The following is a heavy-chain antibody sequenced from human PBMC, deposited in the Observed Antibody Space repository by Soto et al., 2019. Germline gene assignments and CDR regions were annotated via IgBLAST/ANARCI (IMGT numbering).Heavy chain of an antibody. CDR3: ARYDILTGYYKGGRAGGFDY. CDR2: IYWDDDK. Sequence: QITLKESGPTLVKPTQTLTLTCTFSGFSLSTSGVGVGWIRQPPGKALEWLALIYWDDDKRYSPSLKSRLTTTKDTSKNQVVLTMTNMDPVDTATYYCARYDILTGYYKGGRAGGFDYWGQGTLVTVSS. V-gene: IGHV2-5*02. D-gene: IGHD3-9*01. CDR1: GFSLSTSGVG. J-gene: IGHJ4*02.